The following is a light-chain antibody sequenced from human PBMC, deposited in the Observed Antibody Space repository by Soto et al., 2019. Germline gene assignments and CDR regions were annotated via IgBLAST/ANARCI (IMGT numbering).Light chain of an antibody. CDR1: QGIRDE. CDR2: AAS. Sequence: AIQMTQSPSSLSASVGDRVTISCRASQGIRDELGWYQQKPGKAPMLLIYAASSLQSGVPSRFRGSGSGTDFILTISSLQPEDFATYYGLQDYNYPWTFGQGTNVEIK. J-gene: IGKJ1*01. V-gene: IGKV1-6*01. CDR3: LQDYNYPWT.